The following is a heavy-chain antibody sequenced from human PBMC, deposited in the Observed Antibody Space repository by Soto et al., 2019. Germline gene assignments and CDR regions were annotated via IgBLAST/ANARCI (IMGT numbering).Heavy chain of an antibody. V-gene: IGHV1-2*04. J-gene: IGHJ3*02. D-gene: IGHD7-27*01. Sequence: ASVKVSCKASGYTFTGYYMHWVRQAPGQGLEWMGWINPNSGGTNYAQKFQGWVTMTRDTSISTAYMELSRLRSDDTAVYYCARACLAGIPNDAFDIWGQGTMVTVSS. CDR2: INPNSGGT. CDR1: GYTFTGYY. CDR3: ARACLAGIPNDAFDI.